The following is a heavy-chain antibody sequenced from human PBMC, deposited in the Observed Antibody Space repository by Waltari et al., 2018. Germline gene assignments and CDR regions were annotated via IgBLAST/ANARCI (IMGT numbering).Heavy chain of an antibody. J-gene: IGHJ5*02. CDR1: GFTFVNSW. CDR3: AREDTLLWFTWFDP. Sequence: QLVESGGGLVQPGGSLRLSCAASGFTFVNSWMSWVRQAPGKGVEWVARIKPDGSEKYYVDSVKGRFIISRDNAKNSLYLQMNSLRAEDTAVYYCAREDTLLWFTWFDPWGQGTLVTVSS. V-gene: IGHV3-7*01. D-gene: IGHD3-10*01. CDR2: IKPDGSEK.